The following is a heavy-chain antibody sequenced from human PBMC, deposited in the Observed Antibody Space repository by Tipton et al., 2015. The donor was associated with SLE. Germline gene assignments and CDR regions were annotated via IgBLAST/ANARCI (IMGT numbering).Heavy chain of an antibody. V-gene: IGHV1-46*01. CDR1: GYTFSNYY. D-gene: IGHD1-7*01. CDR3: ARDRDWYYGPAPDY. Sequence: LVQSGAEVKVSCKASGYTFSNYYIHWVRQAPGQGLEWMGIINSGGGATSYAQKFQGRVTMARDTSTSTVYMELSSLRSEDTAIYYCARDRDWYYGPAPDYWGQGTLLTVSS. J-gene: IGHJ4*02. CDR2: INSGGGAT.